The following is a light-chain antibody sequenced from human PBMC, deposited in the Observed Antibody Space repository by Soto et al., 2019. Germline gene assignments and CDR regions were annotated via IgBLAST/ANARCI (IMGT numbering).Light chain of an antibody. CDR1: QSISNW. CDR3: QQYNTYSRT. J-gene: IGKJ1*01. Sequence: DIQMTQSPSTLSASVGDRVTITCRASQSISNWLAWYQQRPGKAPKLLLNMASRLEGGVASRFSGSGSGIEFTLTISRLQPDDFATYYCQQYNTYSRTFGQGTKVEIK. V-gene: IGKV1-5*03. CDR2: MAS.